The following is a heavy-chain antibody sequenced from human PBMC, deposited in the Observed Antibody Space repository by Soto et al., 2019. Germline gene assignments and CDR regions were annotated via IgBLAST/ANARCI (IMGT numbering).Heavy chain of an antibody. CDR3: AMQTYSSGWQ. D-gene: IGHD6-19*01. V-gene: IGHV4-39*01. CDR2: IYYSGST. Sequence: QLQLQESGPGLVKPSETLSLTCTVSGGSISSSSYYWGWIRQPPGKGLEWIGSIYYSGSTYYNPSLKIRVTIPVDTSKNQFSLKLSSVTAADTAGYYCAMQTYSSGWQWGQGTLVTVSS. J-gene: IGHJ4*02. CDR1: GGSISSSSYY.